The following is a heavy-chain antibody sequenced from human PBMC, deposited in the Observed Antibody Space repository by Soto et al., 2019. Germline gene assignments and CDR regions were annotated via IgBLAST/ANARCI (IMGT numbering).Heavy chain of an antibody. CDR3: AREGSYSAYHFAHGIQLWSFDF. V-gene: IGHV4-4*07. Sequence: XETLSLPCTVSGGSISTFYWSWVRQPAGKGLEWIGRIFSSGSTSFNPSLESRVAMSVDTSKNHFSLNLSSVTAADMAVYYCAREGSYSAYHFAHGIQLWSFDFWGQGALVTVSS. CDR2: IFSSGST. D-gene: IGHD5-12*01. J-gene: IGHJ4*02. CDR1: GGSISTFY.